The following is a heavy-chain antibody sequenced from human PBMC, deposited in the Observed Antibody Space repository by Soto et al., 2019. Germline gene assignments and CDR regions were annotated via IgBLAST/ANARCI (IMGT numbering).Heavy chain of an antibody. J-gene: IGHJ4*02. CDR3: ARDIRGAN. D-gene: IGHD3-10*01. CDR2: INSGGSNI. CDR1: GFTFPDHY. V-gene: IGHV3-11*01. Sequence: QVQLVESGGGLVKPGGSLRLSCTASGFTFPDHYMTWIRQAPGKGLEWVSYINSGGSNIYYADSVRGRFTISRDNAKNSVYLQMSRQRAEDTAIYYCARDIRGANWGQGTRVIVSS.